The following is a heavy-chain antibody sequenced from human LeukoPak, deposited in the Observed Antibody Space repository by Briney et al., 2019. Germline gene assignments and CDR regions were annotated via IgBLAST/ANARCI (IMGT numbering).Heavy chain of an antibody. D-gene: IGHD2-2*01. J-gene: IGHJ6*03. CDR3: ARVGYCSSTSCYYYYYYYMDV. Sequence: VASVKVSCKASGYTFTSYGISWVRQAPGQGLEWMGWISAYNGNTNYPQKLQGRVTMTTDTSTSTAYMELRSLRSDDTAVYYCARVGYCSSTSCYYYYYYYMDVWGKGTTVTVSS. V-gene: IGHV1-18*01. CDR2: ISAYNGNT. CDR1: GYTFTSYG.